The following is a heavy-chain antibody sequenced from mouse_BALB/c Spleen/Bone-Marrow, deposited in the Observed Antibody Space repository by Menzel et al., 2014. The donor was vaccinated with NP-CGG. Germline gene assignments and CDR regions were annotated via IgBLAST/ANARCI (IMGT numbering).Heavy chain of an antibody. CDR1: EFTFSNYW. J-gene: IGHJ4*01. CDR3: TKSGRGYAMDY. V-gene: IGHV6-6*02. CDR2: ISLKSNNYAT. Sequence: KTRGNFSHRGGSLMPSSVGYEFTFSNYWMNCVRQPPEKGLEWVAEISLKSNNYATHYAESVKGRFTISRDDSKRIVYLRMNNLRAEDTCSFYCTKSGRGYAMDYFDHATSATVSS. D-gene: IGHD1-3*01.